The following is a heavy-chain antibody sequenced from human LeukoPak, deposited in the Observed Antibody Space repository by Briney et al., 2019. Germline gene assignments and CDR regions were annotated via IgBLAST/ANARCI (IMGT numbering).Heavy chain of an antibody. V-gene: IGHV3-23*01. CDR2: ISGSGGST. Sequence: GGSLRLSCAASGFTFSSYAMSWVRQAPGKGLEWVSAISGSGGSTYYADSVKGRFTISRDNSKNTLYLQMNSLRAEDTAVYYCAKVLVKNYDYVWGSYRGSGYGASDIWGQGTMVTVSS. J-gene: IGHJ3*02. CDR1: GFTFSSYA. D-gene: IGHD3-16*02. CDR3: AKVLVKNYDYVWGSYRGSGYGASDI.